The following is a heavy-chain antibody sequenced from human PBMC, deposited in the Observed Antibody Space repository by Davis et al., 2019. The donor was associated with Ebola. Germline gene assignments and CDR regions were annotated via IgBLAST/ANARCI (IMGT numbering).Heavy chain of an antibody. V-gene: IGHV3-33*01. CDR2: VWYDGSNE. CDR3: ARGSRNMDV. Sequence: GEFLKISCAASGFTFNNYGMHWVRQAPGKGLEWVAVVWYDGSNEFYANSVKGRFTISRDNSKNTLSLQMNSLRAEDTAVYYCARGSRNMDVWGQGTTVTVSS. J-gene: IGHJ6*02. CDR1: GFTFNNYG.